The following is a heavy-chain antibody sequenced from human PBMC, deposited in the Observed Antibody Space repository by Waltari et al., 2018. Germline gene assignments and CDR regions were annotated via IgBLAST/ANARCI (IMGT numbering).Heavy chain of an antibody. CDR3: ASAVGGIRAESNYYYYGMDV. CDR1: AVPLRRYH. D-gene: IGHD6-19*01. Sequence: QLQQSGSAPVKAPATLSQTGLVHAVPLRRYHLSWIRLPPGKGLEWIGEINQSGSTHYNPSLKSRVTISVDTSKKQFSLKLSSVTAADTAVYYCASAVGGIRAESNYYYYGMDVWGQGTTVTVSS. V-gene: IGHV4-34*01. CDR2: INQSGST. J-gene: IGHJ6*02.